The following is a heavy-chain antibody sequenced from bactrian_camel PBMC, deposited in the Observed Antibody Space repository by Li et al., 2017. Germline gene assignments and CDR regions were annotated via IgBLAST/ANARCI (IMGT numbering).Heavy chain of an antibody. Sequence: HVQLVESGGGSVQAGGSLRLSCVASGETSSSRDRKAWYRQAAGKQREWVSTIRGDGSTSYADSVKGRFTISKDNAKNTLYLQMTSLKTEDTAKYYCAIGYGPDAKPGGQGTQVTVS. D-gene: IGHD3*01. V-gene: IGHV3S53*01. CDR2: IRGDGST. CDR1: GETSSSRDR. J-gene: IGHJ4*01. CDR3: AIGYGPDAKP.